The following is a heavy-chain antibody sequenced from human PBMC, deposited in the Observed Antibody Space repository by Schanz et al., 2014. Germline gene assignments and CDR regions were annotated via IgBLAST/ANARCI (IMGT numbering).Heavy chain of an antibody. CDR2: ISYDGRNK. CDR1: GFTLSSYA. CDR3: ARGTDWNLHY. Sequence: QVQLLQFGGGVVQPGRSLRLSCAAYGFTLSSYAMHWVRQAPGKGLEWVAVISYDGRNKYYADSVKGRFTISRDNAKSSLYLQMNSLRAGDTAVYYCARGTDWNLHYWGQGALVTVSS. V-gene: IGHV3-30-3*01. D-gene: IGHD1-1*01. J-gene: IGHJ4*02.